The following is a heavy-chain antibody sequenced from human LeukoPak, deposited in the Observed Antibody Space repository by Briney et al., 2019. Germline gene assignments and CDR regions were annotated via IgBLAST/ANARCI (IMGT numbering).Heavy chain of an antibody. Sequence: SEPLSLPCTVSGGPMSNYYWIWMRQPPGKGLEWLGYISYSASSNYNPSLKSRVSISVDTSKNKFSLKLNSVTAADTAVYYCARGGYYGSGNDFRFDPWGQGTLVTVSS. CDR1: GGPMSNYY. CDR2: ISYSASS. D-gene: IGHD3-10*01. CDR3: ARGGYYGSGNDFRFDP. J-gene: IGHJ5*02. V-gene: IGHV4-59*13.